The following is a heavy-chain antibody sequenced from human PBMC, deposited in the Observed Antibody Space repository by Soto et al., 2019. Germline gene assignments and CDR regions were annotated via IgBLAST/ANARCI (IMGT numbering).Heavy chain of an antibody. CDR3: ARGGLNWGLFY. D-gene: IGHD7-27*01. Sequence: GGSLRLSCAASGFTVSTKYMSWVRQAPGKGLEWVSVIYSGGSTFYADSVRGRFTISRDTSMNQFSLKLSSVTAADTAVYYCARGGLNWGLFYWGKGALVTVSS. J-gene: IGHJ4*02. V-gene: IGHV3-53*05. CDR2: IYSGGST. CDR1: GFTVSTKY.